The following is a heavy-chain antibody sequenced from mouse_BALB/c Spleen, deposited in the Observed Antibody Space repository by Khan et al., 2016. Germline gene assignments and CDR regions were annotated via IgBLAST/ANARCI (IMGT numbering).Heavy chain of an antibody. J-gene: IGHJ3*01. D-gene: IGHD2-1*01. CDR2: IYPGDGDT. CDR1: GYTFTSYW. V-gene: IGHV1-87*01. Sequence: QVQLQQSGAELARPGASVKLSCKASGYTFTSYWMQWVKQRPGQGLQWIGTIYPGDGDTRYTQKFKGKATLTADKSHSTAYMQISSLASEDSAVYYCARGGYGNYVFAYWGQGTLVTVSA. CDR3: ARGGYGNYVFAY.